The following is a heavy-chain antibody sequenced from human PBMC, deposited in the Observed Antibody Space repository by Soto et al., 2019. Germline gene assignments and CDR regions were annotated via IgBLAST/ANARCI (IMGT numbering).Heavy chain of an antibody. CDR3: ARLYTYGYYHFDH. Sequence: SETLSLTCTVSGDSISGGNYYWTWIRQHPGRGLEWIGYIYYTGTTHYSPSLQSRVTMSVDTSKSQISLTLTSLTPADTAVYFCARLYTYGYYHFDHWGQGTLVTVSS. J-gene: IGHJ4*02. D-gene: IGHD3-22*01. CDR1: GDSISGGNYY. CDR2: IYYTGTT. V-gene: IGHV4-31*03.